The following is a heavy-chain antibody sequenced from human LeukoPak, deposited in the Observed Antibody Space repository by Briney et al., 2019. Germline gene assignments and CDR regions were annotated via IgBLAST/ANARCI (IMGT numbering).Heavy chain of an antibody. CDR2: TIPIFGTA. CDR3: ARDLTMVRGARYRPYNWFDA. D-gene: IGHD3-10*01. V-gene: IGHV1-69*13. Sequence: EASVKVSCKASRGTFSSYAISWVRQAPGQGLEWMGGTIPIFGTANYAQKFQGRVTISADESTSTAYMELSSLRFEDTAVYYCARDLTMVRGARYRPYNWFDAWGQGTLVTVSP. CDR1: RGTFSSYA. J-gene: IGHJ5*02.